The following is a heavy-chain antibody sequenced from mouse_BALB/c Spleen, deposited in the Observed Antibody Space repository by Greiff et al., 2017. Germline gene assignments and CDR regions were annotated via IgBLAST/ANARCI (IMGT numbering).Heavy chain of an antibody. CDR1: GFTFSSYT. CDR3: ARHTVVVDAMDY. D-gene: IGHD1-1*01. V-gene: IGHV5-12-2*01. CDR2: ISNGGGST. Sequence: DVMLVESGGGLVQPGGSLKLSCAASGFTFSSYTMSWVRQTPEKRLEWVAYISNGGGSTYYPDTVKGRFTISRDNAKNTLYLQMSSLKSEDTAMYYCARHTVVVDAMDYWGQGTSVTVSS. J-gene: IGHJ4*01.